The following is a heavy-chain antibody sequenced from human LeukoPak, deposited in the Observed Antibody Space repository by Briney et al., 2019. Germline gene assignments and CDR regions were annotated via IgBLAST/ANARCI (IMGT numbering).Heavy chain of an antibody. CDR2: ISGSGGST. V-gene: IGHV3-23*01. CDR1: GFTFSSYG. J-gene: IGHJ4*02. Sequence: GGSLRLSCAASGFTFSSYGMSWVRQAPGKGLEWVSAISGSGGSTYYADSVKGRFTISRDNSKNTPYLQMNSLRAEDTAVYYCARVAYGDYSVLDYWGQGTLVTVSS. D-gene: IGHD4-17*01. CDR3: ARVAYGDYSVLDY.